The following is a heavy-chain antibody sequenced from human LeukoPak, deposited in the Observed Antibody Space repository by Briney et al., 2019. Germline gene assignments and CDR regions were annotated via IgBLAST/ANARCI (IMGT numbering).Heavy chain of an antibody. CDR3: ARASTGYYNGVHTALID. Sequence: SETLSLTCTVSGGSISSYYWSWIRQPPGKGLEWIGYIYYSGSTNYNPSLKSRVTISVDTSKNQFSLKLSSVTAADTAVYYCARASTGYYNGVHTALIDWGQGTLVTVSS. V-gene: IGHV4-59*08. CDR2: IYYSGST. J-gene: IGHJ4*02. CDR1: GGSISSYY. D-gene: IGHD3-9*01.